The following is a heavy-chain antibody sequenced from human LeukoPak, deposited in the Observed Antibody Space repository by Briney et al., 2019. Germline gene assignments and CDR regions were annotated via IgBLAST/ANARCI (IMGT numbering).Heavy chain of an antibody. J-gene: IGHJ6*03. CDR1: GFTSSSYS. D-gene: IGHD3-3*01. CDR3: ARGKDGNDFWSGSDTAGHYYYMDV. CDR2: ISSSSSYI. Sequence: SGGSLRLSCAASGFTSSSYSMNWVRQAPGKGLEWVSSISSSSSYIYYADSVKGRFTISRDNAKNSLYLQMNSLRAEDTAVYYCARGKDGNDFWSGSDTAGHYYYMDVWGKGTTVTVSS. V-gene: IGHV3-21*01.